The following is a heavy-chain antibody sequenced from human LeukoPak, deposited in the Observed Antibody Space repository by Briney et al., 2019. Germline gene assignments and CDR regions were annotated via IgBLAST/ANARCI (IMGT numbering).Heavy chain of an antibody. CDR1: GCSFISCP. CDR2: ISAYNGNT. Sequence: ASVKDSCKASGCSFISCPINWVRQAPGQGLEWVGWISAYNGNTDYAQKVQGRVTMTTDASTSTAHMELVSLTSDDTAVYYCARDPVRSTWTTYYNAMDVWGQGTTVTVS. CDR3: ARDPVRSTWTTYYNAMDV. D-gene: IGHD1-1*01. J-gene: IGHJ6*02. V-gene: IGHV1-18*04.